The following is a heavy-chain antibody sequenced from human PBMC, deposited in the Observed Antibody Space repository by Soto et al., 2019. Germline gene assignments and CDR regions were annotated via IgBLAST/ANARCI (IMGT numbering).Heavy chain of an antibody. J-gene: IGHJ2*01. CDR3: ARDDGYSSGWPGKFTWYFDL. CDR1: GYTFTSYA. CDR2: INAGNGNT. D-gene: IGHD6-19*01. V-gene: IGHV1-3*01. Sequence: ASVKVSCKASGYTFTSYAMHWVRQAPGQRLEWMGWINAGNGNTKYSQKFQGRVTITRDTSASTAYMELSSLRSEDTAVYYCARDDGYSSGWPGKFTWYFDLWGRGTLVTVSS.